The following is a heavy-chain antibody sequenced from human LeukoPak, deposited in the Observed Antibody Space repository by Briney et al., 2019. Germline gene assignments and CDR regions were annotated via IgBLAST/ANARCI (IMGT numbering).Heavy chain of an antibody. V-gene: IGHV3-23*01. CDR2: ISGSGGST. CDR3: AKGSASIVVVPAAMAGGWFDP. D-gene: IGHD2-2*01. CDR1: GFTFSSYA. Sequence: GGSLRLSCAASGFTFSSYAMSWVRQAPGKGLEWVSAISGSGGSTYYADSVKGRFTLSRDNYKNTLYLQMNSLRAEDTAVYYCAKGSASIVVVPAAMAGGWFDPWGQGTLVTVSS. J-gene: IGHJ5*02.